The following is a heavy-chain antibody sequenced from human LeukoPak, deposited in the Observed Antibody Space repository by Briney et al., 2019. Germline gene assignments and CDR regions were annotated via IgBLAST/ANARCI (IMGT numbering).Heavy chain of an antibody. CDR2: IKQDGSEK. D-gene: IGHD2-2*01. Sequence: GGSLRLSCAASGFTFSSYWMSWVRQAPGKGLEWVANIKQDGSEKYYADSVKGRFTISRDNSKNTLYLQMNSLRAEDTAVYYCAKNYLGVVVVPAAMGFDYWGQGTLVTVSS. J-gene: IGHJ4*02. CDR1: GFTFSSYW. V-gene: IGHV3-7*01. CDR3: AKNYLGVVVVPAAMGFDY.